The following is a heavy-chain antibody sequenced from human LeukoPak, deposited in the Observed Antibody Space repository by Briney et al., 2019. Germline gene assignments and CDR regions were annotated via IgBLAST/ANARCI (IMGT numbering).Heavy chain of an antibody. CDR1: GFTFSNYA. Sequence: GGSLRLSCAASGFTFSNYAFHWVRQAPGKGLEWVSVISYDGSKTYYADAVKGRFTISRDNSKNTLYLQMNSLRAEDTAVYYCARDNSGFDYWGQGTLVTVSS. CDR3: ARDNSGFDY. V-gene: IGHV3-30*14. CDR2: ISYDGSKT. J-gene: IGHJ4*02. D-gene: IGHD4-23*01.